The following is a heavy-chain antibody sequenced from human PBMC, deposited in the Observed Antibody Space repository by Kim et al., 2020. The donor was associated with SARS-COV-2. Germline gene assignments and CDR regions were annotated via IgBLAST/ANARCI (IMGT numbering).Heavy chain of an antibody. J-gene: IGHJ6*02. CDR1: GGSFSGYY. CDR2: INHSGST. V-gene: IGHV4-34*01. CDR3: ARWKDYYYYYGMDV. D-gene: IGHD1-1*01. Sequence: SETLSLTCAVYGGSFSGYYWSWIRQPPGKGLEWIGEINHSGSTNYNPSLKSRVTISVDTSKNQFSLKLSSVTAADTAVYYCARWKDYYYYYGMDVWGQGTTVTVSS.